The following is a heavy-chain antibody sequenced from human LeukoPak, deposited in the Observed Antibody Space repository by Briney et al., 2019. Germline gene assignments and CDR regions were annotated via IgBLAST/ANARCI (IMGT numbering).Heavy chain of an antibody. Sequence: SQTLSLTCTVSGGSISSGSYYWSWIRQPAGKGLEWIGRIYTSGSTNYNPSLKSRVTISVDTSKNQFSLKLSSVTAADAAVYYCARTRVVPAANYFDYWGQGTLVTASS. CDR3: ARTRVVPAANYFDY. CDR1: GGSISSGSYY. D-gene: IGHD2-2*01. CDR2: IYTSGST. V-gene: IGHV4-61*02. J-gene: IGHJ4*02.